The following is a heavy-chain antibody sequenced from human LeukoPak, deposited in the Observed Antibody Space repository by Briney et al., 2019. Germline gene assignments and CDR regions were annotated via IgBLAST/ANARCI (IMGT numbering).Heavy chain of an antibody. CDR3: ARRAGDYSHPYDY. Sequence: PGGSLRLSCTVSGFTVSSNSMSWARQAPGKGPEWVSFIYTTGSTHNSDSVKGRFTISRDSSKNTLYLQMNSLRAEDTAVYYCARRAGDYSHPYDYWGQGTLVTVSS. D-gene: IGHD3-22*01. V-gene: IGHV3-53*01. J-gene: IGHJ4*02. CDR1: GFTVSSNS. CDR2: IYTTGST.